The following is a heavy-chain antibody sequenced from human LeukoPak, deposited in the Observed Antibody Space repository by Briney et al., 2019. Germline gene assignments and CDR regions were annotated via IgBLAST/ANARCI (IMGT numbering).Heavy chain of an antibody. Sequence: GGSLRLSCAASGFTFSDYYXSWIXQAPGXGLEWVSYISSSSSSTNYADSVKGRFTISRENAKNSLYLQMNSLRAEDTAVYYCARELLGSRNDYWGQGTLVTVSS. CDR3: ARELLGSRNDY. CDR2: ISSSSSST. J-gene: IGHJ4*02. V-gene: IGHV3-11*05. CDR1: GFTFSDYY. D-gene: IGHD2-8*02.